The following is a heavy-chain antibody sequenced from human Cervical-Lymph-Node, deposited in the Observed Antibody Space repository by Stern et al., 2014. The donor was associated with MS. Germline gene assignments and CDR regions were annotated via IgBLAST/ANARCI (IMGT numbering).Heavy chain of an antibody. V-gene: IGHV3-30*18. Sequence: VQLVQSGGGVVQSGRSLRLTCKVSGFTFSSYGMHWVRQAPGKGLEWVSVISYDGSDTYYAESVKGRFTISRDNSKNTLYLEMSSLRPEDTAVYYCVKRGITEVRGVRLGDYWGPGTLVIVSS. CDR1: GFTFSSYG. CDR2: ISYDGSDT. CDR3: VKRGITEVRGVRLGDY. J-gene: IGHJ4*02. D-gene: IGHD3-10*01.